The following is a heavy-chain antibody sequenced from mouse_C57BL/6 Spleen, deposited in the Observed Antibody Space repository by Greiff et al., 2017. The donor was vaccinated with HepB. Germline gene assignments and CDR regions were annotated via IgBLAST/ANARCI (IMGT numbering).Heavy chain of an antibody. D-gene: IGHD4-1*01. CDR1: GFTFSSYA. CDR2: ISSGGDYI. V-gene: IGHV5-9-1*02. CDR3: TRELGRGGYFDY. Sequence: EVKVVESGEGLVKPGGSLKLSCAASGFTFSSYAMSWVRQTPEKRLEWVAYISSGGDYIYYADTVKGRFTISRDNARNTLYLQMSSLKSEDTAMYYCTRELGRGGYFDYWGQGTTLTVSS. J-gene: IGHJ2*01.